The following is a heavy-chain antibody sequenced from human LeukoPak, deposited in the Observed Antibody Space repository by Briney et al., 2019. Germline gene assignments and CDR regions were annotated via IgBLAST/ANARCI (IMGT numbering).Heavy chain of an antibody. CDR3: AKDPYYYDSSGYHQSPFDY. CDR2: ISGSGGST. J-gene: IGHJ4*02. Sequence: PGGSLRLSCAASGFTFSSYAMSWVRQAPGKGLEWVSAISGSGGSTYYADSVKGRFTISRDNSKNTPYLQMNSLRAEDTAVYYCAKDPYYYDSSGYHQSPFDYWGQGTLVTVSS. D-gene: IGHD3-22*01. CDR1: GFTFSSYA. V-gene: IGHV3-23*01.